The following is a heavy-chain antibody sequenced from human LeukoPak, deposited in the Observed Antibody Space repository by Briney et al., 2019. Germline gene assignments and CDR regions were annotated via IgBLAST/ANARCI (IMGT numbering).Heavy chain of an antibody. J-gene: IGHJ4*02. CDR2: ISSSSSYI. CDR1: GFTFSSYS. CDR3: ARESYYDSNGYYSSLGY. D-gene: IGHD3-22*01. V-gene: IGHV3-21*01. Sequence: GGSLRLSCAASGFTFSSYSMNWVRQAPGKGLEWVSSISSSSSYIYYADSVKGRFTISRDNAKNSLYLQMNSLRAEDTAVYYCARESYYDSNGYYSSLGYWGQGTLVTVSS.